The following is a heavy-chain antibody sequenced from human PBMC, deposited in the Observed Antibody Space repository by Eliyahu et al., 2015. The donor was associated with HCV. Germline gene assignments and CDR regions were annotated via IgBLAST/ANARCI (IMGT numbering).Heavy chain of an antibody. CDR1: GGSITTYY. Sequence: QVQLQESGPGLVKPSETLSLTCTXSGGSITTYYWSWIRQPPGKGLEWIGYIHYRGSPNYHPSLKSRVTXSVDTSKNQFSLILTSVTAADTAVYYCASGGGGIAVAGTGGWFDPWGQGTLVTVSS. CDR3: ASGGGGIAVAGTGGWFDP. D-gene: IGHD6-19*01. J-gene: IGHJ5*02. V-gene: IGHV4-59*01. CDR2: IHYRGSP.